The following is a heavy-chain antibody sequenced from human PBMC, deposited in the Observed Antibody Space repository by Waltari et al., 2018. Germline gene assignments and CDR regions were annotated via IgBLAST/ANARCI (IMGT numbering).Heavy chain of an antibody. CDR3: ANRDGSQSPFHN. V-gene: IGHV3-23*04. D-gene: IGHD1-26*01. Sequence: EVQLVESGGGLVQPGGSLRLSCAASGFTFSSYAMNWVRQDPGKGLGCVYATSVSGDYRDYAHSVTGRLTIARDNSQTPLYLQMNILSAEDTALYYCANRDGSQSPFHNWAQGTLVTVSS. CDR1: GFTFSSYA. CDR2: TSVSGDYR. J-gene: IGHJ1*01.